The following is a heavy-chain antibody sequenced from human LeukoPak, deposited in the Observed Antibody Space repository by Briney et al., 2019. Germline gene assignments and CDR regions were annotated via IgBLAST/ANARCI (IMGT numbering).Heavy chain of an antibody. D-gene: IGHD6-13*01. CDR2: ISGNGGGT. Sequence: GGSLRDSCAASGLTFSSDAMSWVRQGPGKGLGWVSGISGNGGGTYYAESVKGRFTISRDNSKNTLYLQMNSQRVGDKAVYYCAKSFGYSRSWFDNWGQGTLVTVSS. J-gene: IGHJ4*02. CDR1: GLTFSSDA. CDR3: AKSFGYSRSWFDN. V-gene: IGHV3-23*01.